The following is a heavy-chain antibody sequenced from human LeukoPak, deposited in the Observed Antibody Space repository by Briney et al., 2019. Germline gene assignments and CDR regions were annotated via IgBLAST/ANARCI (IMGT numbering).Heavy chain of an antibody. CDR2: IYYSGST. J-gene: IGHJ4*02. Sequence: SETLSLTWTVSGGSISSYYWSWIRQPPVKGLEWIGYIYYSGSTNYNPSLKSRVTISVDTSKNQFSLKLSSVTAADTAVYYCARFQVPAAIFDYWGQGTLVTVSS. D-gene: IGHD2-2*02. CDR3: ARFQVPAAIFDY. CDR1: GGSISSYY. V-gene: IGHV4-59*01.